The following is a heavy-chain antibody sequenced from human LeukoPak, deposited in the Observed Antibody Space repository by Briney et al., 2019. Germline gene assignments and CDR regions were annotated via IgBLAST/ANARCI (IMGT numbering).Heavy chain of an antibody. CDR1: GFTFSNYA. J-gene: IGHJ5*02. V-gene: IGHV3-23*01. CDR2: ISDSGGST. Sequence: GGSLRLSCAASGFTFSNYAMSWVRQAPGKGLEWVSTISDSGGSTYYADSVKGRFTISRDNSKNTLFLQMNSLRAEDTAVYYCAKEVVVTTIRCWFDPWGQGTLVAVSS. D-gene: IGHD2-21*02. CDR3: AKEVVVTTIRCWFDP.